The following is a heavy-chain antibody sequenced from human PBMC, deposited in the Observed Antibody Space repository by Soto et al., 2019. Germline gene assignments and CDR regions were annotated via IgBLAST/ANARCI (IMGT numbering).Heavy chain of an antibody. J-gene: IGHJ4*02. CDR3: ARGRYSSGWPTDIFDN. CDR2: INAGNGNA. Sequence: ASVKVSCKASGYTFTSYAMHWVRQAPGQRLEWMGWINAGNGNAKYSQKFQGRVTITRDTSASTAYMELSSLRSEDTAVYYCARGRYSSGWPTDIFDNCGQRTLVPVSS. V-gene: IGHV1-3*01. CDR1: GYTFTSYA. D-gene: IGHD6-19*01.